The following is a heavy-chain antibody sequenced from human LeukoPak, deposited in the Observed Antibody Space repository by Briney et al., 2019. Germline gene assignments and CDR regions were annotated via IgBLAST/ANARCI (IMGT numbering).Heavy chain of an antibody. V-gene: IGHV3-21*01. D-gene: IGHD3-10*01. Sequence: GGSLRLSCAASGFTFNTYTMNWVRQAPGKGLEWVSSITASSTAIYSADSVKGRFTISRDNAKNSLYLQMNSLRAEDTAVYFCARVVRGEFDYWGQGTLVTVSS. CDR3: ARVVRGEFDY. CDR1: GFTFNTYT. CDR2: ITASSTAI. J-gene: IGHJ4*02.